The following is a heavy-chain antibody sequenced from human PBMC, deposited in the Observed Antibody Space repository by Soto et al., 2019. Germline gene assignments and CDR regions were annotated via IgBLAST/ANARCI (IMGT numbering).Heavy chain of an antibody. Sequence: GGSLRLSCAASGFTFSSYGMHWVRQAPGKGLEWVAVISYDGSNKYYADSVKGRFTISRDNSKNTLYLQMNSLRAEDTAVYYCAKDKVGLPHFDYWGQGTLVTVSS. J-gene: IGHJ4*02. CDR1: GFTFSSYG. CDR3: AKDKVGLPHFDY. CDR2: ISYDGSNK. D-gene: IGHD5-18*01. V-gene: IGHV3-30*18.